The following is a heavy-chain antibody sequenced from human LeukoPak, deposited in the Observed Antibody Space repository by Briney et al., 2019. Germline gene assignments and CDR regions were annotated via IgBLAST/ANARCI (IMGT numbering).Heavy chain of an antibody. CDR3: ARAQRGGRGSYWNY. V-gene: IGHV1-18*01. CDR2: ISAYNGNT. Sequence: ASVKVSCKASGYTFSSYDISWVRQAPGQGLEWMGWISAYNGNTNYAQKLQGRVTMTTDTSTSTAYMELRSLRSDDTAVYYCARAQRGGRGSYWNYWGQGTLVTVSS. J-gene: IGHJ4*02. D-gene: IGHD3-10*01. CDR1: GYTFSSYD.